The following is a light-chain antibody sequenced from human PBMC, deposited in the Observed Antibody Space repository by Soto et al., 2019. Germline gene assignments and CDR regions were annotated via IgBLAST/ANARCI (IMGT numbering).Light chain of an antibody. J-gene: IGLJ2*01. CDR2: NVN. CDR3: SSYTSSSTPYVV. Sequence: QSVLTQPPSASGTPGQRVTISCSGSSSNIGSNTVNWYQQLPGTAPKLVIYNVNKRPSGVSNRFSGSKSGTTASLTISGLQAEDEADYYCSSYTSSSTPYVVFGGGTQLTVL. V-gene: IGLV1-44*01. CDR1: SSNIGSNT.